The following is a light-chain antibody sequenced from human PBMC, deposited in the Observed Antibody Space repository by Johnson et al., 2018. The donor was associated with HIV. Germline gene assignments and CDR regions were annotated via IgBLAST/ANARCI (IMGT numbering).Light chain of an antibody. CDR3: GTWDSSLSVPG. V-gene: IGLV1-51*02. J-gene: IGLJ1*01. CDR2: ENS. CDR1: SSNIGNNY. Sequence: VLTQPPSVSAAPGQKVTISCSGSSSNIGNNYVSWYQQLPGTAPKLLIYENSKRPSGIPDRFSGSKSGTSATLGITGLQTGYEADYYCGTWDSSLSVPGFGSGTKVTVL.